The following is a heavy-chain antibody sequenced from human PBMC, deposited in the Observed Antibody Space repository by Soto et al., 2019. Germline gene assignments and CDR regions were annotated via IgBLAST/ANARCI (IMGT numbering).Heavy chain of an antibody. D-gene: IGHD6-6*01. CDR2: ISSNGGST. J-gene: IGHJ6*02. V-gene: IGHV3-64D*08. CDR3: VKHIAARHYYYYYGMDV. Sequence: PWGSLRLSCSASGFTCSSYAMHWVRQAPGKGLEYVSAISSNGGSTYYADSVKGRFTISRDNSKNTLYLQMSSLRAEDTAVYYCVKHIAARHYYYYYGMDVWGQGTTVTVSS. CDR1: GFTCSSYA.